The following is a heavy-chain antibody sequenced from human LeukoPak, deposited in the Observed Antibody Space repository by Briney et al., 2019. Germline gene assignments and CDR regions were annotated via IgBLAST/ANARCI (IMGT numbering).Heavy chain of an antibody. D-gene: IGHD3-22*01. CDR1: GGSISSGDYY. CDR3: ARGRNYYDSSGYFYYFDY. J-gene: IGHJ4*02. Sequence: SETLSLTCTVSGGSISSGDYYWSWIRQPPGKGLEWIGYIYYSGSTYYNPSLKSRVTISVDTSKNQFSLKLSSVTAADTAVYYCARGRNYYDSSGYFYYFDYWGQGTLVTVSS. V-gene: IGHV4-30-4*01. CDR2: IYYSGST.